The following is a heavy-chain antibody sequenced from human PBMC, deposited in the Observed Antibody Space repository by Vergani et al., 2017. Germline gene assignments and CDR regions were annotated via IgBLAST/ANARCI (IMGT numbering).Heavy chain of an antibody. J-gene: IGHJ4*02. Sequence: QVQLQESGPGLVKPSETLSLTCTVSGDSISSHYWSWIRQPPGKGLEWIGYTHYSGTTNYNPSLKSRVTISVDTSKNQFSLRLSPVTAADTAVYHCAKVGGASGENFDYWGQGTLVTVSS. CDR3: AKVGGASGENFDY. CDR2: THYSGTT. D-gene: IGHD3-10*01. CDR1: GDSISSHY. V-gene: IGHV4-59*11.